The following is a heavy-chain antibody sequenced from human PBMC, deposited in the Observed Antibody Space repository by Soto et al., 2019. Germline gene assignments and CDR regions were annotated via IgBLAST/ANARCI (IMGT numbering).Heavy chain of an antibody. V-gene: IGHV3-48*02. D-gene: IGHD6-13*01. CDR1: GFTFSSYS. CDR2: ISSSSSTI. J-gene: IGHJ6*02. Sequence: GGSLRLSCAASGFTFSSYSMNWVRQAPGKGLEWVSYISSSSSTIYYADSVKGRFTISRDSAKNSLYLQMNSLRDEDTAVYYCARDPSSSWQQYYYYGMDVWGQGTTVTVSS. CDR3: ARDPSSSWQQYYYYGMDV.